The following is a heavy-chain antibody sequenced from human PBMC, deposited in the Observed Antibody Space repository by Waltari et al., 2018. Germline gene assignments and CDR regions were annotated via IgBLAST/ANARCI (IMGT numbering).Heavy chain of an antibody. CDR2: VSSSSSTI. J-gene: IGHJ6*02. Sequence: EVQLVESGGGLVQPGGSLRLSCAASGFTFSSYSMTWVRQDPGKGLDGVHDVSSSSSTIYNAGSVKGRFTISRDNAKNSLYLQMNSLRAEDTAVYYCARPLCKGCIAAAAGRSYYYYYGMDVWGQGTTVTVSS. CDR3: ARPLCKGCIAAAAGRSYYYYYGMDV. V-gene: IGHV3-48*01. D-gene: IGHD6-13*01. CDR1: GFTFSSYS.